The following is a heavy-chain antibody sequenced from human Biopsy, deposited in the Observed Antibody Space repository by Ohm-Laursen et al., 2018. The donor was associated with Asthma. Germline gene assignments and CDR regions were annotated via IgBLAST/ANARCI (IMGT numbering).Heavy chain of an antibody. V-gene: IGHV1-69*13. CDR2: LIPVLGTP. D-gene: IGHD5-12*01. CDR1: GDSFSNYA. Sequence: SVKVSCKASGDSFSNYAISWVRQAPGQGLEWMGGLIPVLGTPDHAQMFEGRVTITAGESTSTACMELSSLSSEDTAVYYCARGYSGSDRIVYYYSGLEVWGQGTTVTVSS. CDR3: ARGYSGSDRIVYYYSGLEV. J-gene: IGHJ6*02.